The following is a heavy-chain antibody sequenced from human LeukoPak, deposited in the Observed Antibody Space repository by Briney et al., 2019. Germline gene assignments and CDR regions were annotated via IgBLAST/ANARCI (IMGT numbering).Heavy chain of an antibody. D-gene: IGHD4-17*01. J-gene: IGHJ6*04. CDR3: AKNARDYGDHVHYGMDV. Sequence: GRSLRLSSAASGFTFGTYAMHWVRQAPGKGLEWVAVISYDGSNKYYADSVKGRFTISRDNSKNTLYLQMNSLRPEDTAVYYCAKNARDYGDHVHYGMDVWGKGTTVTVSS. CDR2: ISYDGSNK. V-gene: IGHV3-30*18. CDR1: GFTFGTYA.